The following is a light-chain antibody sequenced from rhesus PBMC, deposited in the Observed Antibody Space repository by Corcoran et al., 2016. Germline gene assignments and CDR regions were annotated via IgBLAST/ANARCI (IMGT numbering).Light chain of an antibody. J-gene: IGKJ4*01. CDR2: DAS. CDR3: QQRNSYPLT. Sequence: DIQLTQSPSSLSASVGDRVTITCRASQGISSYLAWYQQKSGKAPKLLIYDASNLQSGVPSRLSGSGSWTAFTLTISSLQPEDCATDYCQQRNSYPLTFGGGTKVEIK. V-gene: IGKV1-38*01. CDR1: QGISSY.